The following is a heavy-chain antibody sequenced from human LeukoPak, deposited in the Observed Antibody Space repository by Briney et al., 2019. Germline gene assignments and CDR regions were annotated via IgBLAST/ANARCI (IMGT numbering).Heavy chain of an antibody. D-gene: IGHD3-22*01. V-gene: IGHV3-74*01. CDR2: ISKDGSTS. CDR3: ARDYYMGIVDQ. CDR1: GFTVSSNY. J-gene: IGHJ5*02. Sequence: GGSLRLSCAASGFTVSSNYMSWVRQAPGKGLEWVSVISKDGSTSIYADSVRGRLTISRDNAKNTLYLQMNSLRVEDTSVYYCARDYYMGIVDQWGQGTRVTVSS.